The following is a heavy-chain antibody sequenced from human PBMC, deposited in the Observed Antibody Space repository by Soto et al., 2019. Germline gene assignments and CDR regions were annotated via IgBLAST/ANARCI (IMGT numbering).Heavy chain of an antibody. Sequence: VGPLRLSSPASGFTFSIYGMHWVRQAPGKGLEWVAVIWYDGSNKYYADSVKGRFTISRDNSKNTLYLQMNSLRAEDTAVYYCARASLEWLYSALEYWGQGPLVTVSS. J-gene: IGHJ4*02. V-gene: IGHV3-33*01. D-gene: IGHD3-3*01. CDR2: IWYDGSNK. CDR1: GFTFSIYG. CDR3: ARASLEWLYSALEY.